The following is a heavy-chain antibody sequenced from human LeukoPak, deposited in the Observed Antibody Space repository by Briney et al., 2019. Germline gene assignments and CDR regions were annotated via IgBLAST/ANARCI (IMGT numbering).Heavy chain of an antibody. Sequence: SETLSLTCTVSGGSISTYSWSWIRQPAGKGLEWIGRIYSSGNSSYNPSLKSRVTISLDKSANQLSLRLSSVTAADTAVYYCARDPSRKFVGWFDPWGQGTLVTVSS. CDR3: ARDPSRKFVGWFDP. D-gene: IGHD2-15*01. CDR2: IYSSGNS. V-gene: IGHV4-4*07. J-gene: IGHJ5*02. CDR1: GGSISTYS.